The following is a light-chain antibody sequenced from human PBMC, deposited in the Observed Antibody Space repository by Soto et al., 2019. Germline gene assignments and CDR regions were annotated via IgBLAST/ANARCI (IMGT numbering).Light chain of an antibody. CDR1: QRISNY. CDR3: QQSYSTIDYT. Sequence: DIQMTQSPSSLSASVGDRVTITCRASQRISNYLNWYQHKPGKAPRLLIYAASSLQSGVPSRFSGSGYGTEFTLTISSLQPEDFATYYCQQSYSTIDYTFGQGTKVEIK. J-gene: IGKJ2*01. CDR2: AAS. V-gene: IGKV1-39*01.